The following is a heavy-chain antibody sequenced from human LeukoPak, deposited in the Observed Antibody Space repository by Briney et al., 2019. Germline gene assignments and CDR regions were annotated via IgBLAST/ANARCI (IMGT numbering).Heavy chain of an antibody. J-gene: IGHJ4*02. CDR1: GGSISSSTDY. Sequence: SETLSLTCTVSGGSISSSTDYWGWIRQPPGKGLEWLGSIYYSGSTYYNPSLTSRVTISGDTSKNQFSLKLSSVTAADPAVYYCARSYYLLIFQFDSWGQGALVTVSS. CDR2: IYYSGST. CDR3: ARSYYLLIFQFDS. D-gene: IGHD2/OR15-2a*01. V-gene: IGHV4-39*07.